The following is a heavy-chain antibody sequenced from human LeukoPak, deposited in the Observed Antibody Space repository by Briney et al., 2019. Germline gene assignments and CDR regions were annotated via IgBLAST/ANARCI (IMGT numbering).Heavy chain of an antibody. V-gene: IGHV3-23*01. Sequence: GSLRLSCAASGFTFSDFAMSWVGQAPGKGLECVSVISSSGGSTYSAHSVKARCTISRDNSKNTLYLQMNSLTADDTAVYYCAKGHSDYGTGFDLCGQGPLLPVPS. CDR1: GFTFSDFA. CDR3: AKGHSDYGTGFDL. J-gene: IGHJ4*02. CDR2: ISSSGGST. D-gene: IGHD4-17*01.